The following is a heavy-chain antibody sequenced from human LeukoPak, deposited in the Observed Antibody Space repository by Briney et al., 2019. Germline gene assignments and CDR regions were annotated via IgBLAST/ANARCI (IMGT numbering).Heavy chain of an antibody. J-gene: IGHJ6*02. V-gene: IGHV3-7*05. CDR2: MKQDGSDK. Sequence: QSGGSLRLSCAASGFTFSSYWMSWVRQAPGKGLEWVANMKQDGSDKYYVDSVKGRFTISRDNSKNSLYLQINSLRTEDTALYYCAKDLYCTNGVCPSYYYGMDVWGQGTTVTVSS. CDR3: AKDLYCTNGVCPSYYYGMDV. CDR1: GFTFSSYW. D-gene: IGHD2-8*01.